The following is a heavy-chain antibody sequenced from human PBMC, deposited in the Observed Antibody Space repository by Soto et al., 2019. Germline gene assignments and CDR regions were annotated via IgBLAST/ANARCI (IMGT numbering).Heavy chain of an antibody. CDR2: IYYSGSP. V-gene: IGHV4-59*01. Sequence: PSETLFLTCTVSGGSISSYYWSWIRQPPGKGLEWIGYIYYSGSPNYSPSLESRVTISEDTSKNQFSLKLSSVTAADTAIYYCAGGRDDYNGRYFDLWGRGTLVTVSS. D-gene: IGHD4-4*01. J-gene: IGHJ2*01. CDR1: GGSISSYY. CDR3: AGGRDDYNGRYFDL.